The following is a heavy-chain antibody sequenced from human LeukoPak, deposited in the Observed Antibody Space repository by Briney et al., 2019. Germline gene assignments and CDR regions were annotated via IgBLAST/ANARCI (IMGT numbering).Heavy chain of an antibody. CDR2: ISSSSSTI. CDR3: AKDGVGATDKDAFDI. CDR1: GFTFSSYS. D-gene: IGHD1-26*01. V-gene: IGHV3-48*01. J-gene: IGHJ3*02. Sequence: PGGSLRLSCAPSGFTFSSYSMTWVRQAPGKGLEWISYISSSSSTIYYADSVKGRFTISRDNSKNTLYLQMNSLRAEDTAVYYCAKDGVGATDKDAFDIWGQGTMVTVSS.